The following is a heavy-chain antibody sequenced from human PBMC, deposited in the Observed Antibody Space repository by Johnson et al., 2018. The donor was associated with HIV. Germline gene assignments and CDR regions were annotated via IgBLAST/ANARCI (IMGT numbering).Heavy chain of an antibody. CDR1: GFTFSSYA. CDR3: ARGEWSSSKGGSFDM. J-gene: IGHJ3*02. D-gene: IGHD6-13*01. CDR2: ISYDGSNK. V-gene: IGHV3-30*04. Sequence: QVQLVESGGGVVQPGRSLRLSCAASGFTFSSYAMHWVRQAPGKGLEWVAVISYDGSNKYYADSVKGRFTISRDNSKNSLFVEMNSLRAEDTAVYYCARGEWSSSKGGSFDMWGQGTLVTVSS.